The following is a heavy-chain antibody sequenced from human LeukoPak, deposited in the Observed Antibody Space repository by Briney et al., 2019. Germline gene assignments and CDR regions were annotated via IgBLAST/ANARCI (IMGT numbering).Heavy chain of an antibody. CDR1: GGSLSSYY. CDR2: IYYNGTT. D-gene: IGHD3-22*01. Sequence: PSETLSLTCTVSGGSLSSYYWTWIRQPPGKGLQWLGHIYYNGTTNYNPSLKSRVTMSVDTSKNQFSLKLSSVTAADTAVYFCARGPPILHFYDRVDAFDLWGQGTMVTVSA. V-gene: IGHV4-59*01. CDR3: ARGPPILHFYDRVDAFDL. J-gene: IGHJ3*01.